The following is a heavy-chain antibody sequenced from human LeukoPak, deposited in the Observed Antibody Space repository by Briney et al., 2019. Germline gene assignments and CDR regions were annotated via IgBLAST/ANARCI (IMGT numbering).Heavy chain of an antibody. Sequence: GGSLILSCAAAGFTFSSYSMNWVRQAPGKGLEWVSYISSSSSIIYYADSVKGRFTISRDNAKNSLYLQMNSLRDEDTAVYYCARSEYSYGPTFDYWGQGTLATVSS. V-gene: IGHV3-48*02. CDR2: ISSSSSII. CDR3: ARSEYSYGPTFDY. J-gene: IGHJ4*02. D-gene: IGHD5-18*01. CDR1: GFTFSSYS.